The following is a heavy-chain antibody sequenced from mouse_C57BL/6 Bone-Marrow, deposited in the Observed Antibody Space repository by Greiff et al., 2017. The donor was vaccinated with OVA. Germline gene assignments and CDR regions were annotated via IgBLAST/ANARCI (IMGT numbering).Heavy chain of an antibody. CDR2: ISDGGSYT. Sequence: EVQLVESGGGLVKPGGSLKLSCAASGFTFSSYAMSWVRQTPEKRLEWVATISDGGSYTYYPDNVKGRFTISRDNAKNNLYLQMSHLKSEDTAMYYCARGAVSLYEIFYYAMDYWGQGTSVTVSS. V-gene: IGHV5-4*01. J-gene: IGHJ4*01. CDR3: ARGAVSLYEIFYYAMDY. D-gene: IGHD2-3*01. CDR1: GFTFSSYA.